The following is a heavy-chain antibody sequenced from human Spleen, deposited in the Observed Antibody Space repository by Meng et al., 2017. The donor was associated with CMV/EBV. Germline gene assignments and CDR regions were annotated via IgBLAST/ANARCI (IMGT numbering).Heavy chain of an antibody. V-gene: IGHV1-18*01. CDR3: ARRIAALGPLWYFDY. J-gene: IGHJ4*02. CDR1: GYSFTSYG. D-gene: IGHD6-13*01. CDR2: ISAYNGNT. Sequence: ASVKVSCKASGYSFTSYGFGWVRQAPGQGLEWMGWISAYNGNTTYAQKFQGRVTMTTDTSTATAYMDLRSLRSDDTAVYYCARRIAALGPLWYFDYWGQGTLVTVSS.